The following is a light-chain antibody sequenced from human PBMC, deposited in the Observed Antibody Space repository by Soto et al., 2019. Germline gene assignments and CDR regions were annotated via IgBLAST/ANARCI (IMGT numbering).Light chain of an antibody. V-gene: IGKV2-28*01. J-gene: IGKJ1*01. CDR3: MQPLQSWT. CDR2: LGS. CDR1: QSLLHSNGYNY. Sequence: DIVMTQSPLCLPFTPGEPSSISCRSSQSLLHSNGYNYLDWYLQKPGQSPQLLIYLGSNRASGVPDRFSGSGSGTDFTLKISRVEAEDVGVYYCMQPLQSWTFGQGTKV.